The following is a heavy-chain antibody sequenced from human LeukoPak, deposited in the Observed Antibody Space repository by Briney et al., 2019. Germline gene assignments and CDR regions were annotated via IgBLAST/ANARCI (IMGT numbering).Heavy chain of an antibody. CDR2: IYYSGST. Sequence: SETLSLTCTVSGGSISSSSYYWGWIRQPPGKGLEWIGSIYYSGSTYYNPSLKSRVTISVDTSKNQFSLKLSSVTAADTAVYYCARYPPTIFGPMAGWFDPWGQGTLVTVSS. V-gene: IGHV4-39*07. CDR1: GGSISSSSYY. D-gene: IGHD3-3*01. J-gene: IGHJ5*02. CDR3: ARYPPTIFGPMAGWFDP.